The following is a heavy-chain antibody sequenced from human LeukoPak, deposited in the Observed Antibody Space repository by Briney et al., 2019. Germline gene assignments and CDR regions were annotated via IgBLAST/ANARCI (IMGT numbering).Heavy chain of an antibody. V-gene: IGHV4-59*01. J-gene: IGHJ4*02. Sequence: SETLSLTCTVSGGSISSYYWSWVRQPPGKGLEWIGYIYYSGSTNYNPSLKSRVTISVDTSKNQFSLKLSSVTAADTAVYYCARGLVGCSSTSCYGTYSSSWIFDYWGQGTLVTVSS. CDR2: IYYSGST. CDR3: ARGLVGCSSTSCYGTYSSSWIFDY. D-gene: IGHD2-2*01. CDR1: GGSISSYY.